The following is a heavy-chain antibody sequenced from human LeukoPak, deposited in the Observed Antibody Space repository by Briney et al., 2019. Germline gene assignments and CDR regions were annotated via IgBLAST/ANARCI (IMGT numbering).Heavy chain of an antibody. J-gene: IGHJ4*02. CDR1: GFTFSDYA. D-gene: IGHD3-22*01. CDR3: VKEQFYYDGSAFDS. V-gene: IGHV3-23*01. Sequence: GGSLRLSCAASGFTFSDYAMNWVRQAPGKGLEWVSTISGNGDGTYDADSVKGRFTISRDNSKSTLYLQMNSLRAEDTAVYYCVKEQFYYDGSAFDSWGRGTSVTVSS. CDR2: ISGNGDGT.